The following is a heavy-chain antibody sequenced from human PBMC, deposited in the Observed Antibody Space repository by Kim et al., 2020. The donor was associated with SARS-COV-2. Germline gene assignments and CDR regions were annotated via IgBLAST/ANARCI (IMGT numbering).Heavy chain of an antibody. V-gene: IGHV1-2*02. Sequence: ASVKVSCKASGYTFTDYYLHWVRQAPGQGPEWVGWINPDTGGTISAKKFKGRVIMTRDSSISTAYMDLTSLKSDDTAMYYCARGGPAAGASGDWFDLWGRGSRVTVSS. J-gene: IGHJ2*01. CDR3: ARGGPAAGASGDWFDL. CDR1: GYTFTDYY. D-gene: IGHD2-21*02. CDR2: INPDTGGT.